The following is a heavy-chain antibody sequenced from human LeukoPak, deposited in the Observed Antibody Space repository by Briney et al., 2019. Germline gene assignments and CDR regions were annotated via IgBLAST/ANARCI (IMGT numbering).Heavy chain of an antibody. CDR3: ARAYRGYCSSTSCYRAEFDP. Sequence: SETLSLTCAVYGGSFSGYYWRWIRQPPGKGLEWIGEINHSGSTNYNPSLKSRVTISVDTSKNQFSLKLSSVTAADTAVYYCARAYRGYCSSTSCYRAEFDPWGQGTLVTVSS. CDR1: GGSFSGYY. J-gene: IGHJ5*02. V-gene: IGHV4-34*01. D-gene: IGHD2-2*01. CDR2: INHSGST.